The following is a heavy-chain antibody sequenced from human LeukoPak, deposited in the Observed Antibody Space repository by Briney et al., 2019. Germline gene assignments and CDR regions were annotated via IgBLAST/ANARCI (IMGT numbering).Heavy chain of an antibody. V-gene: IGHV4-59*01. D-gene: IGHD5-24*01. Sequence: PSETLSLTCTVSGGSISSYYWSWIRQPPGKGLEWIGYIYYSGSTNYNPSLKSRVTISVDTSKNQFSLKLSSVTAADTAVHYCARSRWLQFDLFDYWGQGTLVTVSS. CDR2: IYYSGST. J-gene: IGHJ4*02. CDR1: GGSISSYY. CDR3: ARSRWLQFDLFDY.